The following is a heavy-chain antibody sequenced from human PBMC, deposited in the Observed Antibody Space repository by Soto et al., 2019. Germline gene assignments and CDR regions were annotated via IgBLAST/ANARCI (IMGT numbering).Heavy chain of an antibody. Sequence: SETLSLTCSVSVGSISSTSYYWGWIRQPPGKGLEWIANIYYSGSTYYNPSLRSRVTISLDTSKSQFSLKVASVTAADTAVYYCTRVRRSGSYHVDSWGQGALVTVSS. V-gene: IGHV4-39*01. CDR3: TRVRRSGSYHVDS. CDR2: IYYSGST. J-gene: IGHJ5*01. D-gene: IGHD1-26*01. CDR1: VGSISSTSYY.